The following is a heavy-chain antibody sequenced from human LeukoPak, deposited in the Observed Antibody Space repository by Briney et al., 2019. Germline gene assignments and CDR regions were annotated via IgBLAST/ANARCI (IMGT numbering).Heavy chain of an antibody. D-gene: IGHD2-15*01. CDR3: ARNVLPGYFDY. CDR2: INSDGSST. V-gene: IGHV3-74*01. Sequence: GGSLRLPCAASGFTFSSYWMHWVRQAPGKRLVGVSRINSDGSSTSYADSVKGRFTISRDNAKNTLYLQINSLRAEDTAVYYCARNVLPGYFDYWGQGTLVTVSS. J-gene: IGHJ4*02. CDR1: GFTFSSYW.